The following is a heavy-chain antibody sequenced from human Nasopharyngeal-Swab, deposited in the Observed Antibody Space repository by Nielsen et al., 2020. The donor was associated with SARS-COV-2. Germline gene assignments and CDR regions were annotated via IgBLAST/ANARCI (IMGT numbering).Heavy chain of an antibody. V-gene: IGHV4-38-2*02. D-gene: IGHD3-16*02. J-gene: IGHJ6*03. CDR2: IYYSGST. CDR3: ARDMGRGYRYYYYYYYMDV. CDR1: GYSISSGYY. Sequence: SETLSLTCTVSGYSISSGYYWGWIRQPPGKGLEWIGSIYYSGSTYYNPSLKSRVTISVDTSKNQFSLKLSSVTAADTAVYYCARDMGRGYRYYYYYYYMDVWGKGTTVTVSS.